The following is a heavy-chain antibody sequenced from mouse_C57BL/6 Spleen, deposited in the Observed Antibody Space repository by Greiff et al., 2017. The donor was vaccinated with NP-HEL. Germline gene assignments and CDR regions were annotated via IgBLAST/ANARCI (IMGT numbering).Heavy chain of an antibody. J-gene: IGHJ4*01. CDR3: ARDYYGSPMDY. V-gene: IGHV5-4*01. CDR1: GFTFSSYA. CDR2: ISDGGSYT. D-gene: IGHD1-1*01. Sequence: DVHLVESGGGLVKPGGSLKLSCAASGFTFSSYAMSWVRQTPEKRLEWVATISDGGSYTYYPDNVKGRFTISRDNAKNNLYLQMSHLKSEDTAMYYCARDYYGSPMDYWGQGTSVTVSS.